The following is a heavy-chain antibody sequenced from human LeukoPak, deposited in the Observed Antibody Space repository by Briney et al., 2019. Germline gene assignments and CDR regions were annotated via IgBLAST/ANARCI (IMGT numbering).Heavy chain of an antibody. V-gene: IGHV3-33*06. CDR2: IWFDGSNK. J-gene: IGHJ4*02. CDR3: AKDPGGEFDY. Sequence: PGGSLRLSCAASGFTFSTYGMHWVRQAPGKGLEWVAVIWFDGSNKYYADSVKGRFTISRDNSKNTLYLQMNSLRAEDTAVYYCAKDPGGEFDYWGQGTLVTVSS. CDR1: GFTFSTYG. D-gene: IGHD3-16*01.